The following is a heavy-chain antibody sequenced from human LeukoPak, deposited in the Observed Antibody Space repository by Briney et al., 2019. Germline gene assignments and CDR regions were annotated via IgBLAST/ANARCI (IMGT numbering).Heavy chain of an antibody. CDR3: ARDFHRRLYDSSGYYLY. J-gene: IGHJ4*02. Sequence: GGSLRLSCAASGFTFSSYSMNWVRQAPGKGLEWVSYISSSSSTIYYADSVKGRFTISRDNAKNSLYLQMNSLRAEDTAVYYCARDFHRRLYDSSGYYLYWGQGTLVTVSS. CDR1: GFTFSSYS. D-gene: IGHD3-22*01. V-gene: IGHV3-48*01. CDR2: ISSSSSTI.